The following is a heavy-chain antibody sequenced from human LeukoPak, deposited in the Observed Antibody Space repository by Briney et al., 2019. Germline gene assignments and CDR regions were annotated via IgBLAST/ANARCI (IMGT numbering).Heavy chain of an antibody. CDR2: INHSGST. V-gene: IGHV4-34*01. Sequence: SETLSLTCAVYGGSFSGYYWSWTRQPPGKGLEWIGEINHSGSTNYNPSLKSRVTISVDTSKNQFSLKLSSVTAADTAVYYCARGGGVAAAGTGGVFFDYWGQGTLVTVSS. D-gene: IGHD6-13*01. CDR1: GGSFSGYY. J-gene: IGHJ4*02. CDR3: ARGGGVAAAGTGGVFFDY.